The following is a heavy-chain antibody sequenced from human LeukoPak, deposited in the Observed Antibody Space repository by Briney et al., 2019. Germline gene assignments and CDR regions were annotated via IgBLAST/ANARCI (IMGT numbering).Heavy chain of an antibody. CDR1: GITFNHYA. Sequence: GFLGLFLSSFGITFNHYAQGLVRPAPGKGVEVGLGISGSGDNTYYADSVKGRFTISRDNSKNTLYVQVNSLGTEDTAAYYCAKGSYYDSSGSFYFDYWGQGTLVTVSS. J-gene: IGHJ4*02. CDR3: AKGSYYDSSGSFYFDY. V-gene: IGHV3-23*01. CDR2: ISGSGDNT. D-gene: IGHD3-22*01.